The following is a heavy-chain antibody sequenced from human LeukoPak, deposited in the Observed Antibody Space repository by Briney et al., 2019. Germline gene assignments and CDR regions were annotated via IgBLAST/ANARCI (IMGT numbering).Heavy chain of an antibody. Sequence: ASVTVSCKASGYTFTSYYMHWVRQAPGQGLEWMGVINPSGGSTSYAQKFQGRVTMTRDTSTSTVYMELSSLRSEDTAVYYCARDKSRDSYGSGGDYYFDYWGQGTLVTVSS. CDR3: ARDKSRDSYGSGGDYYFDY. CDR1: GYTFTSYY. CDR2: INPSGGST. D-gene: IGHD3-10*01. V-gene: IGHV1-46*01. J-gene: IGHJ4*02.